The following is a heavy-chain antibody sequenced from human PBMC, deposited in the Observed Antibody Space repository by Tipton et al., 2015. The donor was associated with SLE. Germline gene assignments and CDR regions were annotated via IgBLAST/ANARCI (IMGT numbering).Heavy chain of an antibody. CDR3: GRASYDFWSGSIDH. CDR1: GGSISSGSYY. Sequence: TLSLTCTVSGGSISSGSYYWSWIRQPAGKGLEWIGEINHSGSTNYNPSLKSRVTISVDESKNQFSLKMISVTAADAAVYYCGRASYDFWSGSIDHWGQGTLVTVSS. J-gene: IGHJ4*02. V-gene: IGHV4-61*05. D-gene: IGHD3-3*01. CDR2: INHSGST.